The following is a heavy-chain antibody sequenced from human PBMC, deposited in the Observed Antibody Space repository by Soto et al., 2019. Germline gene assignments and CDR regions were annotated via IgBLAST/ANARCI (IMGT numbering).Heavy chain of an antibody. V-gene: IGHV3-21*01. D-gene: IGHD2-21*02. CDR2: ISSSGNII. CDR3: ARSTTVVTADFDY. CDR1: GFTFSSYN. J-gene: IGHJ4*02. Sequence: GGSLRLSYAASGFTFSSYNMNWVRQAQGKGLEWVSSISSSGNIIYYADSVKGRFTISRDNAKHSLYLQMNSLRAEDTAFYYCARSTTVVTADFDYWGQGTLVTVS.